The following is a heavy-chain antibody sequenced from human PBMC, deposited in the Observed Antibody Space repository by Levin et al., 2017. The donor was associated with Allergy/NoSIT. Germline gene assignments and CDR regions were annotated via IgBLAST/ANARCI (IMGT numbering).Heavy chain of an antibody. CDR3: AREGRDGYNYFDY. CDR2: IYYSGST. V-gene: IGHV4-59*01. CDR1: GDSIHDYY. D-gene: IGHD5-24*01. Sequence: SQTLSLPCTVSGDSIHDYYWSWIRQSPGKGLEWIGYIYYSGSTNYNPSLKSRVTILVDTSKNQFSLKLTSVTAADTAVYYCAREGRDGYNYFDYWGQGSLVTVSS. J-gene: IGHJ4*02.